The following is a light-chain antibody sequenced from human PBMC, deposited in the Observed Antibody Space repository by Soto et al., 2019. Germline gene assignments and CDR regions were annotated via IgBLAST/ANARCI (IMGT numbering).Light chain of an antibody. CDR3: QQYGSSPTT. CDR2: GAS. Sequence: EIVLMQSPGTLSLSPGERATLSCRASRSVSSNLAWYQQKPGQAPRLLIYGASSRATGIPDRFSGSGSGTDFTLTISRLEPEDFAVYYCQQYGSSPTTFGQGTRLEIK. CDR1: RSVSSN. J-gene: IGKJ5*01. V-gene: IGKV3-20*01.